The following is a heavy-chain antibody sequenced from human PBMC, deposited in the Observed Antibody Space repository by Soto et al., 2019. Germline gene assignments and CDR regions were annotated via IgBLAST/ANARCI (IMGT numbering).Heavy chain of an antibody. V-gene: IGHV4-30-4*01. J-gene: IGHJ2*01. Sequence: QVQLQESGPGLVKPSQTLSLMCTVSGAPISGGDYHWSWIRQPPGKGLEWIGYIFPSGATHYNSSLGSRITMSVETSKSHFSLKLTSVTAADTVVYFCARGSAAKRYFDLWGRGTLVTVSS. D-gene: IGHD5-18*01. CDR1: GAPISGGDYH. CDR2: IFPSGAT. CDR3: ARGSAAKRYFDL.